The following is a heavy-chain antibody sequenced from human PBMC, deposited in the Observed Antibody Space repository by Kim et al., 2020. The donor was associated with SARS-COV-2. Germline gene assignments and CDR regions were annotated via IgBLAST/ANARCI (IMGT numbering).Heavy chain of an antibody. CDR2: STI. V-gene: IGHV3-48*03. D-gene: IGHD1-7*01. J-gene: IGHJ2*01. Sequence: STIYYADSVKGRLTVPRANAKNSLYLQMNSLRAEDTAIYFCTRENFWYFDLWGRGTLVTVSS. CDR3: TRENFWYFDL.